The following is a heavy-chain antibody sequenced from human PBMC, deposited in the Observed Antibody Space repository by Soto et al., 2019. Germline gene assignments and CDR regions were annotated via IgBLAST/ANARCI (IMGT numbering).Heavy chain of an antibody. V-gene: IGHV4-59*01. Sequence: SETLSLTCTVSGGSISSYYWSWIRQPPGKGLEWIGYIYYSGSTNYNPSLKSRVTISVDTSKNQFSLKLSSVTAADTAVYYCARQNGILTGYYYFDYWGQGTLVTVSS. CDR2: IYYSGST. J-gene: IGHJ4*02. CDR1: GGSISSYY. D-gene: IGHD3-9*01. CDR3: ARQNGILTGYYYFDY.